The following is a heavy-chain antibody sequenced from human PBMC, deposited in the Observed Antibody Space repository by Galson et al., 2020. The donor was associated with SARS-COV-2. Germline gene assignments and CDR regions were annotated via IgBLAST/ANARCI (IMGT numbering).Heavy chain of an antibody. D-gene: IGHD5-12*01. CDR2: IDWDDDK. Sequence: SGPTLVKPTQTLTLTCTFSGFSLSTSGMCVSWIRQPPGKALEWLARIDWDDDKYYSTSLKTRLTISKDTSKNQVVLTMTNMDPVDTATYYCARIRLGDIVATGGYYYGMDVWGQGTTVTVSS. CDR3: ARIRLGDIVATGGYYYGMDV. CDR1: GFSLSTSGMC. V-gene: IGHV2-70*11. J-gene: IGHJ6*02.